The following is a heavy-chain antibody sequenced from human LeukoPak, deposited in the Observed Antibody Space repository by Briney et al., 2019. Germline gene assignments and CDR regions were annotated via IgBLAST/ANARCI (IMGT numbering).Heavy chain of an antibody. CDR2: INPNSGGT. V-gene: IGHV1-2*02. CDR1: RYTFTGYY. Sequence: ASVKVSCKASRYTFTGYYMHWVRQAPGQGLEWMGWINPNSGGTNYAQKFQGRVTMTRDTSISTAYMELSRLRSDDTAVYYCARDLDQNTSDGYNSHYFDYWGQGTLVTVSS. CDR3: ARDLDQNTSDGYNSHYFDY. J-gene: IGHJ4*02. D-gene: IGHD5-24*01.